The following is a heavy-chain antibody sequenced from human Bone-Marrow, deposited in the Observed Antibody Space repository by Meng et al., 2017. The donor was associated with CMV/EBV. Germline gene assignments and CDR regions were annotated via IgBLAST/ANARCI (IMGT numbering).Heavy chain of an antibody. D-gene: IGHD3-3*01. Sequence: ASVKVSCKASGYTFTSYDINWARQATGQGLEWMGWMNPNSGNTGYAQKFQGRVTMTRNTSISTAYMELSSLRSEDTAVYYCARVGQSSITIFGVVISYYFDYWGQGTLVTVSS. CDR1: GYTFTSYD. J-gene: IGHJ4*02. CDR3: ARVGQSSITIFGVVISYYFDY. V-gene: IGHV1-8*01. CDR2: MNPNSGNT.